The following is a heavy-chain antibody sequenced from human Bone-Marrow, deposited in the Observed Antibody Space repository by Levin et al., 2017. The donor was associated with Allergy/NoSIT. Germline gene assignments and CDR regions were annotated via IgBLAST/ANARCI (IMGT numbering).Heavy chain of an antibody. J-gene: IGHJ3*02. D-gene: IGHD6-19*01. Sequence: SQTLSLTCAISGDSVSSNSAAWNWIRQSPSRGPEWLGRTYYRSKWYNDYAVSVKSRITINPDTSKNQFSLPLNSVTPEDTAVYYCARTTRFVYTSGWVADFDIWGQGTMVAVSS. CDR1: GDSVSSNSAA. CDR3: ARTTRFVYTSGWVADFDI. V-gene: IGHV6-1*01. CDR2: TYYRSKWYN.